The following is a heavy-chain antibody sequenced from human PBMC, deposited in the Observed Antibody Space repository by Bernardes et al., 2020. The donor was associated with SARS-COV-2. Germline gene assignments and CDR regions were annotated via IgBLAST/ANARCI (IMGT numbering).Heavy chain of an antibody. V-gene: IGHV3-7*03. J-gene: IGHJ5*02. CDR2: IKKDGSEK. Sequence: GGSLRLSCAVSGFNVSHYWMSWVRQAPGKGLEWVANIKKDGSEKYYVDSVKGRFTISRDNTKNSLYLQMTSLRAEDTAVYYCVRDVGWFVVPAGWFDPWGQGTLVTVSP. D-gene: IGHD2-2*01. CDR3: VRDVGWFVVPAGWFDP. CDR1: GFNVSHYW.